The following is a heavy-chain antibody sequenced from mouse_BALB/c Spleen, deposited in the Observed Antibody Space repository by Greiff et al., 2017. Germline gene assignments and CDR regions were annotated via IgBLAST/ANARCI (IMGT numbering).Heavy chain of an antibody. CDR3: ARSDYGAWFAY. D-gene: IGHD1-1*02. J-gene: IGHJ3*01. CDR1: GFNIKDTY. Sequence: EVKLMESGAELVKPGASVKLSCTASGFNIKDTYMHWVKQRPEQGLEWIGRIDPANGNTKYDPKFQGKATITADTSSNTAYLQLSSLTSEDTAVYYCARSDYGAWFAYWGQGTLVTVSA. V-gene: IGHV14-3*02. CDR2: IDPANGNT.